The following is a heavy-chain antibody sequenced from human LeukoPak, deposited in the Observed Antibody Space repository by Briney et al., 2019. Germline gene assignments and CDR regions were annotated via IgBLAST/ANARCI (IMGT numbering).Heavy chain of an antibody. CDR3: ARDREEYQLLYY. J-gene: IGHJ4*02. Sequence: ASLKVSCKASGYTFTSYYMHWVREAPGQGLEWMGIINPSGGSTSYAQKFQGRVTMTRDTSTSTVYMELSSLRSEDTAVYYCARDREEYQLLYYWGQGTLVTVSS. V-gene: IGHV1-46*03. CDR2: INPSGGST. D-gene: IGHD2-2*01. CDR1: GYTFTSYY.